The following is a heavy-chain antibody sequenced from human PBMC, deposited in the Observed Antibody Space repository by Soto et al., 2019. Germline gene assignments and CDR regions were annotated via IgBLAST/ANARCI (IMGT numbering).Heavy chain of an antibody. CDR2: ISGSGGST. D-gene: IGHD6-25*01. J-gene: IGHJ4*02. V-gene: IGHV3-23*01. CDR1: GFTFSSYA. Sequence: EVQLLESGGGLVQPGGSLRLSCAASGFTFSSYAMSWVRQAPGKGLXXVSAISGSGGSTYYADSVKGRFXISRXXXXXXXXXXXXXXRAEDTAVYYCAKSLGTDSSASDYWGQGTLVTVSS. CDR3: AKSLGTDSSASDY.